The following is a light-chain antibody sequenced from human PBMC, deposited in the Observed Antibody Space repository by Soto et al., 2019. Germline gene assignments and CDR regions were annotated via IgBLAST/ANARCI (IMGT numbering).Light chain of an antibody. CDR3: CSYAGSSTFGPYV. J-gene: IGLJ1*01. V-gene: IGLV2-23*02. CDR2: EVS. Sequence: QSALTQPASVSGSPGQSIAISCTGTSSDVGSYNLVSWYQQHPGKAPKLMIYEVSKRPSGVSNRFSGSKSGNTASLTISGRQAEDEADYCCCSYAGSSTFGPYVFGTGTKLTVL. CDR1: SSDVGSYNL.